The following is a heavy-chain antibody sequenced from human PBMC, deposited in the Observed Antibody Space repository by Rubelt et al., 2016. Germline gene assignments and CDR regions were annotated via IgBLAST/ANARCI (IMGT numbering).Heavy chain of an antibody. CDR3: ARDRGSSSWYGVDY. CDR2: IDYSGST. D-gene: IGHD6-13*01. V-gene: IGHV4-39*07. Sequence: QLQLQESGPGLVQPSETLSLTCTISGDSISSNSFYWGWIRQPPGKGLEWIGSIDYSGSTYSNPSLSSRVPMSVDTSKNQFSLKLSSVTAADTAVYHCARDRGSSSWYGVDYWGQGTLVTVSS. J-gene: IGHJ4*02. CDR1: GDSISSNSFY.